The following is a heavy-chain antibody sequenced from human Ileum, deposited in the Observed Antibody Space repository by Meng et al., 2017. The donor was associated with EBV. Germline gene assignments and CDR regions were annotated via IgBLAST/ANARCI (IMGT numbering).Heavy chain of an antibody. V-gene: IGHV4-28*01. Sequence: QVQLRESAPVSFKPCDTLSPTCVASDYPITRTNGGGWIRQPPGKGLEWITYIYYSGSTSYNPSLKSRVTMSVDTSKNQFSLNLNSVTAVDTAVYYCARNVPGTSAYYDWGQGTLVTVSS. D-gene: IGHD3-22*01. CDR3: ARNVPGTSAYYD. CDR2: IYYSGST. CDR1: DYPITRTNG. J-gene: IGHJ4*02.